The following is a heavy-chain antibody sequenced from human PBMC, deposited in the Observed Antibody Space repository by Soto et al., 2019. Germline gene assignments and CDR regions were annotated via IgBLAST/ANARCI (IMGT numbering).Heavy chain of an antibody. CDR1: GDTFSSYA. V-gene: IGHV1-69*08. D-gene: IGHD2-21*01. J-gene: IGHJ6*02. CDR2: IITVLGTT. Sequence: QVQLVQSGAELKKTGSSVKVSCMASGDTFSSYAVNWVRQAPGRGLEWMGRIITVLGTTDYAQNFKGRLTITAEKSTKTVYMELSSLRSEDTAVYYCARRRYCGYDCYHKHYYGMDVWGQGTTVTVAS. CDR3: ARRRYCGYDCYHKHYYGMDV.